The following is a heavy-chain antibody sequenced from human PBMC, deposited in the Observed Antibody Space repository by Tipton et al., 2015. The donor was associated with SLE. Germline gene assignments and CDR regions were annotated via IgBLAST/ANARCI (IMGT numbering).Heavy chain of an antibody. CDR2: ISANGGVST. CDR1: GFSISSYA. CDR3: AKEFLESSSWSVYYYYGMDV. J-gene: IGHJ6*02. V-gene: IGHV3-23*01. Sequence: SLRLSCAASGFSISSYAMSWVRQAPGKGLEWVSVISANGGVSTYYADSVKGRFTISRDNSKNTLSLQMISLRAEDTAVYYCAKEFLESSSWSVYYYYGMDVWGRGTTVTVSS. D-gene: IGHD6-13*01.